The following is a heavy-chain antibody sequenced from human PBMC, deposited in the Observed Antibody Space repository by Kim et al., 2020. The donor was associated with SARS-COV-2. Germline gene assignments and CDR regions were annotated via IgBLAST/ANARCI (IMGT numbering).Heavy chain of an antibody. Sequence: GGSLRLSCAASGFTFSSYAMSWVRQAPGKGLEWVSTISGNIDTTYYADSVRGRFTISRGSSKNTLYLQLNSLRAEDTAVYYCAKVAGAAAWYDFDNWGQGTLVTVSS. CDR3: AKVAGAAAWYDFDN. D-gene: IGHD6-13*01. CDR1: GFTFSSYA. CDR2: ISGNIDTT. V-gene: IGHV3-23*01. J-gene: IGHJ4*02.